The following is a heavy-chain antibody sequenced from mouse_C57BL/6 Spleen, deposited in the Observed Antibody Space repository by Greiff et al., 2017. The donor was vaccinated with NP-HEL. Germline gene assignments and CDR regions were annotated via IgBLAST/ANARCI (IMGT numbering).Heavy chain of an antibody. V-gene: IGHV1-26*01. D-gene: IGHD1-1*01. Sequence: EVQLQQSGPELVKPGASVKISCKASGYTFTDYYMNWVKQSHGKSLEWIGDINPNNGGTSYNQKFKGKATLTVDKSSSTAYMELRSLTSEDSAVYYCARAPLLRSFAYWGQGTLVTVSA. CDR2: INPNNGGT. CDR1: GYTFTDYY. CDR3: ARAPLLRSFAY. J-gene: IGHJ3*01.